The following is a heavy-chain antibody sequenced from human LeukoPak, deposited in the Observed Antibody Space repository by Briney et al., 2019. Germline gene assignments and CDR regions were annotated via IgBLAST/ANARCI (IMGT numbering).Heavy chain of an antibody. CDR2: IIPIFGTA. Sequence: GSSVKVSCKASGGTFSSYAISWVRQAPGQGLEWMGGIIPIFGTANYAQKFQGRVTITTDESTSTAYMELSSLRSEDTAVYYCARGMGGATTGYGDYWGQGTLVTVSS. V-gene: IGHV1-69*05. CDR1: GGTFSSYA. D-gene: IGHD1-26*01. J-gene: IGHJ4*02. CDR3: ARGMGGATTGYGDY.